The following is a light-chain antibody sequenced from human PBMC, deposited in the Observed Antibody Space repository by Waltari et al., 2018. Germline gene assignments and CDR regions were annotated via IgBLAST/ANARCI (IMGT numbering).Light chain of an antibody. V-gene: IGKV1-39*01. Sequence: DILMSQSPASLSASVGDRVTITCRASEKIVGYLALYQSKPEKAPKLLIYGGSTLQNGGSSMFAGSGSDTEFTLSINGLQADDFATYYCQQTFGGPFTFGQGT. CDR1: EKIVGY. CDR2: GGS. CDR3: QQTFGGPFT. J-gene: IGKJ2*01.